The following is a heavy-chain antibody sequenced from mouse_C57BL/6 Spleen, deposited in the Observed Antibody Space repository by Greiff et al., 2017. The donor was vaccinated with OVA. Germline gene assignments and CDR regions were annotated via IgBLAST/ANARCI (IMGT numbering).Heavy chain of an antibody. CDR1: GYTFSGYW. CDR3: ARDLITTVVASPFAY. Sequence: QVQLQQSGAELMKPGASVKLSCKATGYTFSGYWIEWVKQRPGHGLEWIGEILPGSGSTNYNEKFKGKATFTADTSSNTAYMQLSSLTTEDSAIYYCARDLITTVVASPFAYWGQGTLVTVSA. V-gene: IGHV1-9*01. CDR2: ILPGSGST. D-gene: IGHD1-1*01. J-gene: IGHJ3*01.